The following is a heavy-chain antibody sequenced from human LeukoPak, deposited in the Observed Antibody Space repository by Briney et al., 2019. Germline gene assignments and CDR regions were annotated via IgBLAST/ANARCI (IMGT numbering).Heavy chain of an antibody. CDR1: GYASTSYY. CDR3: AREIKGIGLDY. Sequence: ASVKVSCKASGYASTSYYMHWVRQAPGQGLEWMGIINPSGGSTSYAQKFQGRVTMTRDMSTSTVYMELSSLRSEDTAVYYCAREIKGIGLDYWGQGTLVTVSS. V-gene: IGHV1-46*01. CDR2: INPSGGST. D-gene: IGHD3/OR15-3a*01. J-gene: IGHJ4*02.